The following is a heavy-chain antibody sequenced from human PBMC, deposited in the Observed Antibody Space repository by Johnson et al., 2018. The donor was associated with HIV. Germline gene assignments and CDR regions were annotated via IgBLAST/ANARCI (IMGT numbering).Heavy chain of an antibody. CDR1: GFTFNSYA. Sequence: QVQLMESGGGVVQPGRSLRLSCAASGFTFNSYAMHWVRQAQGKGLEWVAIISYDGSNKYYADSVKGRFTISRDSSKNTLYLQMNSLRTEDTAAYYCARAGSTSGWFDAFDIWGQGTMVTVSS. CDR2: ISYDGSNK. D-gene: IGHD6-19*01. V-gene: IGHV3-30-3*01. CDR3: ARAGSTSGWFDAFDI. J-gene: IGHJ3*02.